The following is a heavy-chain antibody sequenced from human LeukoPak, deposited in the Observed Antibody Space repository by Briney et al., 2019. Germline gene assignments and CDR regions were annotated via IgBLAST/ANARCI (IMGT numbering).Heavy chain of an antibody. CDR1: GFTFSSYT. J-gene: IGHJ4*02. Sequence: PGGSLRLSCAASGFTFSSYTMHWVRQAPGKGLEWVAVISYDGSTKYYADSMKGRFTISRDNSKNTLYLQMNSLRAEDTAVYYCAKRGFGTNAVPPSGGAKGYFDGWGQRTLCSVSS. V-gene: IGHV3-30*04. CDR3: AKRGFGTNAVPPSGGAKGYFDG. CDR2: ISYDGSTK. D-gene: IGHD2-8*01.